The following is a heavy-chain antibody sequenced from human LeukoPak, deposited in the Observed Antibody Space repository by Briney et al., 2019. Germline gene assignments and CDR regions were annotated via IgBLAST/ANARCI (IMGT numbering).Heavy chain of an antibody. CDR1: VGSISSHY. D-gene: IGHD1-26*01. J-gene: IGHJ3*02. CDR2: IYYSGST. Sequence: SETLSLTCTVSVGSISSHYWSCIREPPGKGLEWSGYIYYSGSTNYNPSLKSRVTISVDTSKNQFSLKLSSVTAADTAVYYCARYSGSYYGGDAFDIWGQGTMVTVSS. V-gene: IGHV4-59*11. CDR3: ARYSGSYYGGDAFDI.